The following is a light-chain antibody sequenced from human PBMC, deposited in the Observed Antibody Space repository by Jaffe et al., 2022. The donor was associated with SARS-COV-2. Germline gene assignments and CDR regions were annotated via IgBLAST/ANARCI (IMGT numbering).Light chain of an antibody. V-gene: IGKV1-16*02. CDR1: HIIDNY. CDR3: LQYNRYPYT. J-gene: IGKJ2*01. CDR2: LAS. Sequence: DIQMTQSPSSLSASVGDRVTITCRASHIIDNYLAWIRQRPGKAPQSLIHLASRLQNGVPSKFSGSGYGTDFTLTITGLQPEDSATYYCLQYNRYPYTFGQGTTLEIK.